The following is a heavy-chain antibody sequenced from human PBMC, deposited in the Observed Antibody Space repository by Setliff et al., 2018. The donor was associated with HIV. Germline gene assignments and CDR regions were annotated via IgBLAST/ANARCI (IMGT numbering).Heavy chain of an antibody. CDR3: ARDGREYSDSVGYRYSLQ. Sequence: SVKVSCKTSGGTFSNYAISWVRQAPGQGLEWMGGIIPILDIANYAQKFLGRVTITADKSTNSAYMELSSLTSEDTAVYFCARDGREYSDSVGYRYSLQWGQGTLVTVSS. V-gene: IGHV1-69*10. J-gene: IGHJ1*01. D-gene: IGHD3-22*01. CDR1: GGTFSNYA. CDR2: IIPILDIA.